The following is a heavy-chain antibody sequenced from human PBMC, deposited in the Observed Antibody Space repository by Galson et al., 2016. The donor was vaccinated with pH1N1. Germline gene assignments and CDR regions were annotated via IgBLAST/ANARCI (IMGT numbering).Heavy chain of an antibody. D-gene: IGHD4-17*01. J-gene: IGHJ6*02. CDR3: AKSPLFDGDYVGMDV. V-gene: IGHV3-30*18. Sequence: SLRLSCAASGFTFSSYGMHWVRQAPGKGLEWVAVISYDGSNKYSADSVKGRFTISRDNSKNTLYLQMNSLRAEDTAVYYCAKSPLFDGDYVGMDVWGQGTTVTVSS. CDR1: GFTFSSYG. CDR2: ISYDGSNK.